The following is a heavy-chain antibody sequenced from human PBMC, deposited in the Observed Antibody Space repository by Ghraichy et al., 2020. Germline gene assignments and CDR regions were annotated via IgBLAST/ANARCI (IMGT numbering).Heavy chain of an antibody. Sequence: GESLNISCAASGFTYSSSDMSWVRQFPGKGLEGVSVMSVSAATTFYADSVKGRFTTSRDNSKNTLYLQMNSLRAEDTAVYYCAKVKSGGLFEFWGQGTLVFVST. CDR3: AKVKSGGLFEF. V-gene: IGHV3-23*01. CDR2: MSVSAATT. J-gene: IGHJ4*02. D-gene: IGHD3-16*01. CDR1: GFTYSSSD.